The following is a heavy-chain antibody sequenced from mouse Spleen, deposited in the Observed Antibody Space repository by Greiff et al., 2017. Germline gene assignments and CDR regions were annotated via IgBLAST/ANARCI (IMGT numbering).Heavy chain of an antibody. Sequence: VKLVESGPELMKPGTSVKISCKASGYTFTDYYINWVKQRPGQGLEWIGWIFPGSGSTYYNEKFKGKATLTVDKSSSTAYMLLSSLTSEDSAVYFCARWLLRGFDYWGQGTTLTVSS. J-gene: IGHJ2*01. D-gene: IGHD2-3*01. CDR3: ARWLLRGFDY. CDR1: GYTFTDYY. V-gene: IGHV1-75*01. CDR2: IFPGSGST.